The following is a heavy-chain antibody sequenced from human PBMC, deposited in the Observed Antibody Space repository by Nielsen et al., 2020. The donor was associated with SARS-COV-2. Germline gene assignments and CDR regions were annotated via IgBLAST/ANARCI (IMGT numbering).Heavy chain of an antibody. J-gene: IGHJ5*02. V-gene: IGHV1-2*06. D-gene: IGHD5-18*01. CDR2: INPNSAGT. CDR1: GYTFTGLY. CDR3: ARDEYNYGYNWFDT. Sequence: ASVKVSCKASGYTFTGLYIHWVRQAPGQGLEWMGRINPNSAGTNYAQRFKGRVTLTTDTSISTAYMDLSRLRSDDTAVYYCARDEYNYGYNWFDTWGQGTLVTVSS.